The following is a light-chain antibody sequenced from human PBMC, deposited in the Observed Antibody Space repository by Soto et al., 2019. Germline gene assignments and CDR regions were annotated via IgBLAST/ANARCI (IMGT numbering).Light chain of an antibody. CDR3: QQYYSSVT. CDR2: WAS. CDR1: QTVFHTSYNKDF. V-gene: IGKV4-1*01. Sequence: DIVMTQSPDSLSVSLGERATINCKSSQTVFHTSYNKDFLAWYQQKAGQPPKLLFYWASTRESGVPARFSGGGSGTDFSLTISSLPPEDVAVYYCQQYYSSVTFGQGTKLEIK. J-gene: IGKJ2*01.